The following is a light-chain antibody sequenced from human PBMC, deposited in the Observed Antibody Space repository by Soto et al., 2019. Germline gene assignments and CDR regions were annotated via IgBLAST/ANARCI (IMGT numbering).Light chain of an antibody. J-gene: IGLJ2*01. V-gene: IGLV1-44*01. CDR3: AAWDDSLKGPI. Sequence: QSVLTQPPSASGTPGQRVTISCSGSNSNIEGNTVNWYQQLPATAPKLLIHDNAQRPSGVPDRFSGSKSGTSASLAISGLQSEDEADYYCAAWDDSLKGPIFGGGTQLTVL. CDR2: DNA. CDR1: NSNIEGNT.